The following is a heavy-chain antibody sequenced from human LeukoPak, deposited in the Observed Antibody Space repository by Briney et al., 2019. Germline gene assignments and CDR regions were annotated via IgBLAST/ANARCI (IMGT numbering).Heavy chain of an antibody. CDR3: ARLGLLWSGFDY. CDR1: GYTFTGYY. D-gene: IGHD3-10*01. Sequence: ASVKVSCKASGYTFTGYYMHWVRQAPGQGLEWMGWINPDSGGTNYAQKFQGRVTMTRDTSISTAYMELSRLRSDDTAVYYCARLGLLWSGFDYWGQGTLVTVSS. J-gene: IGHJ4*02. V-gene: IGHV1-2*02. CDR2: INPDSGGT.